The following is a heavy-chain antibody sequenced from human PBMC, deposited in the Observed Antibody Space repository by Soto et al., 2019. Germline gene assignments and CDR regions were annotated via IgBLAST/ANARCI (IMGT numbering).Heavy chain of an antibody. CDR3: ARAWVVVTAPDY. V-gene: IGHV1-3*05. CDR2: INAGNGNT. J-gene: IGHJ4*02. D-gene: IGHD2-21*02. Sequence: QVQLVQSGAEETKPGASVKVSCKASGYTFTSYAMHWVRQAPGQRLEWMGWINAGNGNTKYSQKFQGRVTITRDTAASTAYMELSSLRSEDTAVYYCARAWVVVTAPDYWGQGTLVTVSS. CDR1: GYTFTSYA.